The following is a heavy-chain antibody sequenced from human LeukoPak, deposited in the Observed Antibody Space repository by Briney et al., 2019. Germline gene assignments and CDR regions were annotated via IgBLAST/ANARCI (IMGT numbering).Heavy chain of an antibody. J-gene: IGHJ4*02. CDR1: GFTFSSYS. D-gene: IGHD3-22*01. CDR3: ARGGIPHYSDNTGYFFGQF. V-gene: IGHV3-48*04. Sequence: PGGSLRLSCAASGFTFSSYSMNWVRQAPGKGLEWLSFISISGSSRHYADSVKGRFTISRDNAENSVYLQMNSLRTEDTAVYYCARGGIPHYSDNTGYFFGQFWGQGTRVTVSS. CDR2: ISISGSSR.